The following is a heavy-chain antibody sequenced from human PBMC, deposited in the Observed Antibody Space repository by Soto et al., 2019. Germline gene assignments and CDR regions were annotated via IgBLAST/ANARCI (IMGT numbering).Heavy chain of an antibody. CDR3: ARDRVVVAASPFDY. CDR2: ISSSSSYR. V-gene: IGHV3-21*01. CDR1: GFTFSSYS. D-gene: IGHD2-15*01. Sequence: PGGSLRLSCASSGFTFSSYSMNWVRQAPGKGLEWVSSISSSSSYRYYADSVKGRFTISRDNAKNSLYLQMNSLRAEDTAVYYCARDRVVVAASPFDYWGQGTLVTVSS. J-gene: IGHJ4*02.